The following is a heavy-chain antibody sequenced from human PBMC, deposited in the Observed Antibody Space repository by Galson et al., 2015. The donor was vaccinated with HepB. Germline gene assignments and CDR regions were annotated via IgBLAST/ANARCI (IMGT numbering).Heavy chain of an antibody. Sequence: SLRLSCAGSGFTFSSYWMTWLRQTPGKGLEWLANINQDGSEKYYVDSVKGRFTVSRDNAKKSLYLQMNGVRDEDPGVYYCARETGSWSGVIDYWGRGTLVTVSS. CDR3: ARETGSWSGVIDY. CDR2: INQDGSEK. CDR1: GFTFSSYW. V-gene: IGHV3-7*03. J-gene: IGHJ4*02. D-gene: IGHD3-3*01.